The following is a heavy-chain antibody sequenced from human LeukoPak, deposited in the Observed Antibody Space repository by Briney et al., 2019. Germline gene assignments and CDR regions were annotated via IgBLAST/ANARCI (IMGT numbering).Heavy chain of an antibody. CDR3: ARTKATNYYDSSGYRDY. J-gene: IGHJ4*02. CDR1: GFSLSTSGVG. Sequence: ESGPTLVKPTQTLTLTCTFSGFSLSTSGVGVGWIRQPPGKALEWLALIYWDDDKRYSPSLKSRLTITKDTSKNQVVLTTTNMDPVDTATYYCARTKATNYYDSSGYRDYWGQGTLVTVSS. V-gene: IGHV2-5*02. D-gene: IGHD3-22*01. CDR2: IYWDDDK.